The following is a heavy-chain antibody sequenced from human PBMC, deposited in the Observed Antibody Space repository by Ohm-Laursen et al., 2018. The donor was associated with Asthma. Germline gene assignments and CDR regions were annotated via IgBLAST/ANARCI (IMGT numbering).Heavy chain of an antibody. Sequence: ASVKVSCKASGYTFTSYALHWVRQAPGQRLEWMGWINAGNGNTKYSQKFQGRVTITRDTSASTAYMELSSLRSEGTAVYYCARDLRYDSSVYYRLYYGMDVWGQGTTVTVSS. CDR1: GYTFTSYA. CDR2: INAGNGNT. CDR3: ARDLRYDSSVYYRLYYGMDV. V-gene: IGHV1-3*01. D-gene: IGHD3-22*01. J-gene: IGHJ6*02.